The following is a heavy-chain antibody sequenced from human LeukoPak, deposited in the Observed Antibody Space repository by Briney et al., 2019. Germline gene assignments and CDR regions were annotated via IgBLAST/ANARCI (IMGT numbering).Heavy chain of an antibody. CDR3: ARLRRRAVCPGLDY. J-gene: IGHJ4*02. CDR2: IYPCYSDT. D-gene: IGHD3-16*01. CDR1: GYIFTSYW. V-gene: IGHV5-51*01. Sequence: GEALKISCKGSGYIFTSYWSGWGRQLPGKGLEGMGIIYPCYSDTRYSPSFEGQVTISADKSIRTAYLQWRSVKASDTAIYYCARLRRRAVCPGLDYWGQGTLVTVSS.